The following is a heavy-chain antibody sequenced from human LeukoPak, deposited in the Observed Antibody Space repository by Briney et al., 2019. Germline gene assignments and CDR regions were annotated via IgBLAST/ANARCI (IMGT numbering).Heavy chain of an antibody. CDR3: AKSLGRAYGSGSSNSPFDY. CDR2: ISGSGGST. D-gene: IGHD3-10*01. V-gene: IGHV3-23*01. CDR1: GFTFSSYA. J-gene: IGHJ4*02. Sequence: PGASLRLSCAASGFTFSSYAMRWVRQAPGKGLEWVSLISGSGGSTDFADSVKGRFTISRDNSNTTVYLQMNSLRAEDTAVYYCAKSLGRAYGSGSSNSPFDYWGQGTLVTVSS.